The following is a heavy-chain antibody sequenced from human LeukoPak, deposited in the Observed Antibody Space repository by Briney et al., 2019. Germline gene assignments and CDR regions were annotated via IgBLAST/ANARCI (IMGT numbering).Heavy chain of an antibody. D-gene: IGHD3-10*01. J-gene: IGHJ4*02. CDR3: ARDRGGDYYGSGPQGGNFDY. Sequence: ASVKVSCKASGYTFTSYGISWVRQAPGQGLEWVGWISAYNGNTNYAQKLQGRVTMTTGTSTSTAYMELRSLRSDDTAVYYCARDRGGDYYGSGPQGGNFDYWGQGTLVTVSS. CDR2: ISAYNGNT. CDR1: GYTFTSYG. V-gene: IGHV1-18*01.